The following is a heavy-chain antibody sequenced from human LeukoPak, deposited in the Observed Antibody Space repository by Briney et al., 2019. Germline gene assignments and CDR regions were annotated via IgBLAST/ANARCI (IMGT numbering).Heavy chain of an antibody. D-gene: IGHD2-2*01. V-gene: IGHV4-34*01. CDR1: GGSFSGYY. CDR3: ARGFIVVPAAMFDY. CDR2: ITHSGST. Sequence: PSESLSLTCAVYGGSFSGYYWSWIRQPPGKGLEWIGEITHSGSTNYNPSLKSRVTISVDTSKNQFSLKLSSVTAADTAVYYCARGFIVVPAAMFDYWGQGTLVTVSS. J-gene: IGHJ4*02.